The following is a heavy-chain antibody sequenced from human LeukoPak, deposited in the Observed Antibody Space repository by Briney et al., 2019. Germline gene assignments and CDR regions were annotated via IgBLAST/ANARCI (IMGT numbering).Heavy chain of an antibody. D-gene: IGHD1-26*01. V-gene: IGHV4-59*01. Sequence: PSETLSLICTVSGGSISSYYWSWIRQPPGKGLEWIGYIYYSGSTNCNPSLKSRVTISVDTSKNQFSLKLSSVTAADTAVYYCARYSGSYSFDYWGQGTLVTVSS. CDR2: IYYSGST. J-gene: IGHJ4*02. CDR3: ARYSGSYSFDY. CDR1: GGSISSYY.